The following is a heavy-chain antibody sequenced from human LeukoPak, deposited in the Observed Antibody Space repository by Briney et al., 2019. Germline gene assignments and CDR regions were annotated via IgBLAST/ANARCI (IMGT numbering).Heavy chain of an antibody. D-gene: IGHD5-18*01. Sequence: GGSLRLSCAASGFTFRSSEMNWVRQAPGKGLEWVSYISDGGKTKYYADSVKGRFTISRDNAKNSLYLQMNSLRAEDTALYYCAKEYRYELSAFDIWGQGTMVTVSS. V-gene: IGHV3-48*03. CDR3: AKEYRYELSAFDI. J-gene: IGHJ3*02. CDR2: ISDGGKTK. CDR1: GFTFRSSE.